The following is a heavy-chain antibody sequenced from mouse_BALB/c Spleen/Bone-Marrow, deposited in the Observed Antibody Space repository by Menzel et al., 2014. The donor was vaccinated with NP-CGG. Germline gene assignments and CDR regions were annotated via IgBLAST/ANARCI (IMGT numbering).Heavy chain of an antibody. Sequence: VQLQQSGPDLVKPSQSLSLTCTVTGYSLTSGYSWHWIRQFPGNKLEWMGYIHYSGSTNYNPSLKSRISITRDTSENQFFLQLNSVTTEDTATYYCTRRGLYYGYAMDYWGQETSVTVSS. D-gene: IGHD1-1*02. CDR2: IHYSGST. J-gene: IGHJ4*01. V-gene: IGHV3-1*02. CDR1: GYSLTSGYS. CDR3: TRRGLYYGYAMDY.